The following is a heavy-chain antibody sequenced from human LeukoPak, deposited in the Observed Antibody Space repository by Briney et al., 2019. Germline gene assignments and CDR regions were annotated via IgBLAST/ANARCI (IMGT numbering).Heavy chain of an antibody. Sequence: SETLSLTCSVSGGSISSSSYYWGWIRQPPGKGLEWIGSIYYSGSTYYNSSFKSRVTISVDTSKIHFSLKLSSVTAADTAVYYCARGRGVAVAGWTWYFDLWGRGTLVTVSS. CDR1: GGSISSSSYY. CDR2: IYYSGST. V-gene: IGHV4-39*02. CDR3: ARGRGVAVAGWTWYFDL. D-gene: IGHD6-19*01. J-gene: IGHJ2*01.